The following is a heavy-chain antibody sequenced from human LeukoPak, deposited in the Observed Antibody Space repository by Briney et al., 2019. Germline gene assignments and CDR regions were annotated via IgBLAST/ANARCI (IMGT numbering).Heavy chain of an antibody. V-gene: IGHV3-66*01. CDR3: ARDGYYGSGSPATFDY. CDR1: GFTVSSNY. J-gene: IGHJ4*02. Sequence: GGSLRLSCAASGFTVSSNYMSWVRQAPGKGLEWVSVIYSGGSTYYADSVKGRFTISRDNSKNTLYLQMNSLRAEDTAVYYCARDGYYGSGSPATFDYWGQGTLVTVSS. CDR2: IYSGGST. D-gene: IGHD3-10*01.